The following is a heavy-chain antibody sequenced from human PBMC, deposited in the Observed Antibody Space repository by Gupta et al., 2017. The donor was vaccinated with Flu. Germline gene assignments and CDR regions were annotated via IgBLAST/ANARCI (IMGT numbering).Heavy chain of an antibody. CDR1: GFTFSDYG. Sequence: QAQLVQSGGGVVQPGTSLRLSCAASGFTFSDYGMHCVRQSPGKGLEWMAAKAEDGSNQLYADSGRGRVTISRDKSKNTLVLPMNSLRADEAAVYYCEKGERHNWNYDGVDGGKGITVPV. CDR3: EKGERHNWNYDGVD. J-gene: IGHJ6*01. CDR2: KAEDGSNQ. D-gene: IGHD1-7*01. V-gene: IGHV3-30*18.